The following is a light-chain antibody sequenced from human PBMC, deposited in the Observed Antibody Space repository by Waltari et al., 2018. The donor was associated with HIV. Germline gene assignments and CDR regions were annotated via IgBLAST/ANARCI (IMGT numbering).Light chain of an antibody. CDR2: QDT. V-gene: IGLV3-25*03. CDR3: QSADLSGTYWV. J-gene: IGLJ3*02. Sequence: SYDVTQPSSVSVSPGQTARITCSGYALPDQLVYWYQQKPGQAPVLVISQDTQRPSGIPERFSGSSSGTVATLTIRGVRTEDEADYHCQSADLSGTYWVFGGGTKLTVL. CDR1: ALPDQL.